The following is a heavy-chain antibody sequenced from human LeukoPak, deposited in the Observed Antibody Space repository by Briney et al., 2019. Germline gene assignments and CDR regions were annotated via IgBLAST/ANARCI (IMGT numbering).Heavy chain of an antibody. CDR2: INHSGST. CDR1: GGSFSGYY. D-gene: IGHD3-10*01. Sequence: SETLSLTCAVYGGSFSGYYWSWIRQPPGKGLEWIGEINHSGSTNYNPSLKSRVTISVDTSKNQFSLKLSSVTAADTAVYYCVRVGMVRGVSRDYWGQGTLVTVSS. V-gene: IGHV4-34*01. CDR3: VRVGMVRGVSRDY. J-gene: IGHJ4*02.